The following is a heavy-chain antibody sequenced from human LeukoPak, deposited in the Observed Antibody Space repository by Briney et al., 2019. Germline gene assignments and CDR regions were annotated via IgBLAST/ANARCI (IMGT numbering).Heavy chain of an antibody. CDR2: ISYDGSNK. J-gene: IGHJ6*02. CDR3: AKVGPGSDYHYGMDV. Sequence: GGSLRLSCAASGFTFSSYAMHWVRQAPGKGLEWVAVISYDGSNKYYADSVKGRFTISRDNSKNTLYLQMNSLRGKDTAVYYCAKVGPGSDYHYGMDVWGQGTTVTVSS. CDR1: GFTFSSYA. D-gene: IGHD3-10*01. V-gene: IGHV3-30-3*01.